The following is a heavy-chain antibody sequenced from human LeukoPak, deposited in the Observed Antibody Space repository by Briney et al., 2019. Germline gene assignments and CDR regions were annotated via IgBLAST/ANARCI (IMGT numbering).Heavy chain of an antibody. Sequence: SETLSLTCAVYGGSFSGYYWSWIRQPPGKGLEWIGEINHSGSTNYNPSLKSRVTISVDTSKNQFSLKPSSVTAADTAVYYCARRDYGDYYFDYWGQGTLVTVSS. CDR3: ARRDYGDYYFDY. J-gene: IGHJ4*02. CDR1: GGSFSGYY. D-gene: IGHD4-17*01. CDR2: INHSGST. V-gene: IGHV4-34*01.